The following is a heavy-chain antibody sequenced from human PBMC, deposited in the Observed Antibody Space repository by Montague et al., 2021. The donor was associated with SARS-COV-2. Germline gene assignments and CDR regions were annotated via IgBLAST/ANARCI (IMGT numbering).Heavy chain of an antibody. V-gene: IGHV3-30*04. CDR3: AREYSLSWHYFEF. Sequence: SLRLSCAASGFPFSTFAMHWVRQAPGKGLEWVAVISPDGSNRNYADSVKGRFTSSRDNSNDTLYLEMNSLRAEDTAVYYCAREYSLSWHYFEFWGQGIPVTVSS. CDR1: GFPFSTFA. D-gene: IGHD1-26*01. CDR2: ISPDGSNR. J-gene: IGHJ4*02.